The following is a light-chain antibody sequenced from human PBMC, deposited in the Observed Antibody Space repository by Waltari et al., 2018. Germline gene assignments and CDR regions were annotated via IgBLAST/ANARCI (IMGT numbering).Light chain of an antibody. CDR1: QDISNY. Sequence: DIQMTQSPSSLSASVGDRVTITCQASQDISNYLNWYQHKQGEGPKLLIYDASKLETGVSSRFSGSGSGTDFTFTISSLQPEDIATYYCQQYDNLPALTFGGGTKVEIK. V-gene: IGKV1-33*01. CDR2: DAS. J-gene: IGKJ4*01. CDR3: QQYDNLPALT.